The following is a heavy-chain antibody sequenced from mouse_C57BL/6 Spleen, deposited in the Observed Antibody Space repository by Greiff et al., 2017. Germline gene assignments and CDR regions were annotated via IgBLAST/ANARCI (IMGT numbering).Heavy chain of an antibody. CDR1: GFNIKDYY. CDR2: IDPEDGET. V-gene: IGHV14-2*01. D-gene: IGHD2-2*01. CDR3: VVSTIVTMNYFDY. Sequence: VQLQQSGAELVKPGASVKLSCTASGFNIKDYYMHWVKQRTEQGLEWIGRIDPEDGETKYAPKFQGKATITADTSSNTAYLQLSSLTSEDTAVYYGVVSTIVTMNYFDYWGQGTTLTVSS. J-gene: IGHJ2*01.